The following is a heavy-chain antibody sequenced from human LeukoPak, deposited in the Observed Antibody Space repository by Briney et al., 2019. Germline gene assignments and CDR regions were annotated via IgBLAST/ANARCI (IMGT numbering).Heavy chain of an antibody. V-gene: IGHV4-34*01. J-gene: IGHJ4*02. CDR1: GGSFSGYY. Sequence: SETLSLTCAVYGGSFSGYYWIWIRQPPGKGLEWIGELNHSGSTNYNPSLKSRVTISVDTSKNQLSLKLTSVTAADTAVYYCARGGTYYGSGSYYPLMYWGQGTLVTVSS. CDR2: LNHSGST. D-gene: IGHD3-10*01. CDR3: ARGGTYYGSGSYYPLMY.